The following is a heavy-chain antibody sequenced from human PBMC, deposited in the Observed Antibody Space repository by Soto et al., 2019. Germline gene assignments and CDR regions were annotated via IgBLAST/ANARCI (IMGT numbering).Heavy chain of an antibody. CDR1: GFTFSSYA. J-gene: IGHJ4*02. D-gene: IGHD2-15*01. Sequence: QVQLVESGGGVVQPGRSLRLSCAASGFTFSSYAMHWVRQAPGKWLEWVAVISDDGSNKYYADSVKCRFTISRDNSKNTLYLQMNSLRAEDTAVYYCARELAVVAADYFDYWGQGTLVTVSS. V-gene: IGHV3-30-3*01. CDR3: ARELAVVAADYFDY. CDR2: ISDDGSNK.